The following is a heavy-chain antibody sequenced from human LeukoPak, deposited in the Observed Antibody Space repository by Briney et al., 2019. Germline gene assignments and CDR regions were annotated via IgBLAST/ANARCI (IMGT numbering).Heavy chain of an antibody. CDR3: ARVLVDTAMVTGEFDY. Sequence: PSETLSLTCTVSGGSISGSTSYWGWIRQSPGTGLEWIGLLNYSGTTYYNPSFKSRVSISIDRSRTQFSLKLSSVTAADTAVYYCARVLVDTAMVTGEFDYWGQGTLVTVSS. J-gene: IGHJ4*02. D-gene: IGHD5-18*01. V-gene: IGHV4-39*07. CDR1: GGSISGSTSY. CDR2: LNYSGTT.